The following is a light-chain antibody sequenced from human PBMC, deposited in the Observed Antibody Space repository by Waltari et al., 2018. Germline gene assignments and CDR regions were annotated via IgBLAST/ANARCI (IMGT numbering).Light chain of an antibody. J-gene: IGKJ4*01. CDR1: PSVLYSSNNKNY. CDR3: QQYYSTPLT. CDR2: WAS. Sequence: DIVMTQSPDSLAVSLGERATINCTSTPSVLYSSNNKNYLAWYQQKPGQPPKLLIYWASTRESGVPDRFSGSGSGTDFTLTISSLQAEDVAVYYCQQYYSTPLTFGGGTKVEIK. V-gene: IGKV4-1*01.